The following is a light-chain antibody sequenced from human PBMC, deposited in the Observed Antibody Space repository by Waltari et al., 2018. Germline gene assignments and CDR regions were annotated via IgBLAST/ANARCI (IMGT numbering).Light chain of an antibody. CDR2: SNN. CDR3: AAWDDSLKTVI. V-gene: IGLV1-44*01. J-gene: IGLJ2*01. Sequence: QSVLTKPPSASGTPGQRVTISCSGSSSHTGSHTVNWYQQLPGTAPKLLIYSNNQRPSGVPDRFSGSKSGTSASLAISGLQSEDEADYYCAAWDDSLKTVIFGGGTKLTVL. CDR1: SSHTGSHT.